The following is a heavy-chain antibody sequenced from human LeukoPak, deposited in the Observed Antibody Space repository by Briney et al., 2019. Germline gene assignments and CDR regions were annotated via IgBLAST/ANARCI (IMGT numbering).Heavy chain of an antibody. V-gene: IGHV3-73*01. CDR2: IRSKANSYAT. CDR1: GFTSSGSA. CDR3: TRHTPPGGIT. J-gene: IGHJ4*02. D-gene: IGHD3-10*01. Sequence: GGSLRLSCAASGFTSSGSAMHWVRQASGKGLEWVGRIRSKANSYATAYAASVKGRFTISRDDSKNTAYLQMNSLKTEDTAVYYCTRHTPPGGITWGQGTLVTVSS.